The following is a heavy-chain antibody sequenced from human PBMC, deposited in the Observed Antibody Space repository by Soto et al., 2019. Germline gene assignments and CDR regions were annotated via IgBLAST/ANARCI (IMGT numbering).Heavy chain of an antibody. CDR1: GFTFSSYA. V-gene: IGHV3-23*01. Sequence: EVQLLESGGGLVQPGGSLRLSCAASGFTFSSYAMSWVRQAPGKGLEWVSAISGGGGSTFYADSVKGRYTLSRDNSKNPLYLQINSLRADDTAVYYCATRPLGNSGSYDCWGQGTLVTVSS. CDR3: ATRPLGNSGSYDC. D-gene: IGHD3-10*01. J-gene: IGHJ4*02. CDR2: ISGGGGST.